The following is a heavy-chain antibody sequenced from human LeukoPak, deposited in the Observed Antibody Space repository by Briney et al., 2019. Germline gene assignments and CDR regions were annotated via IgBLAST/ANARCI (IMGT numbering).Heavy chain of an antibody. CDR1: GYTFTSYD. V-gene: IGHV1-8*01. CDR2: MNPNSGNT. CDR3: ARVYAVRTKSRSGYYNFPPYY. D-gene: IGHD3-3*01. J-gene: IGHJ4*02. Sequence: GASVKVSCKASGYTFTSYDINWVRQATGQGLEWMGWMNPNSGNTGYAQKFQGRVTMTRNTSISTAYMELSSLRSEDTAVYYCARVYAVRTKSRSGYYNFPPYYWGQGTLVTVSS.